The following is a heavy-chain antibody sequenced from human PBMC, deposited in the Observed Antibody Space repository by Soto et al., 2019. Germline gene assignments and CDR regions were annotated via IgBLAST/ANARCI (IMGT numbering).Heavy chain of an antibody. CDR3: ARDRMITFGGVIAPGWFDP. V-gene: IGHV4-59*01. J-gene: IGHJ5*02. CDR1: GGSISSYY. Sequence: PSGTLSLTSSVSGGSISSYYWSWIRQPPGKGLEWIGYIYYSGSTNYNPSLKSRVTISVDTSKNQFSLKLSSVTAADTAVYYCARDRMITFGGVIAPGWFDPWGQGTLVTVS. D-gene: IGHD3-16*02. CDR2: IYYSGST.